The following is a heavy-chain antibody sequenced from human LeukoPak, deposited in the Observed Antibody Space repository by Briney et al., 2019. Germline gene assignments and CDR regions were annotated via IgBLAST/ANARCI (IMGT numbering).Heavy chain of an antibody. CDR1: GYTFTSYA. CDR3: ARSGGYSYGYNYYYYMDV. V-gene: IGHV1-3*01. J-gene: IGHJ6*03. CDR2: INAGNGNT. D-gene: IGHD5-18*01. Sequence: GASVKVSCKASGYTFTSYAMHWVRQAPGQRLEWMGWINAGNGNTKYSQKFQGRVTITRDTSASTAYMELSSLRSEDTAVYYCARSGGYSYGYNYYYYMDVWGKGTTVTVSS.